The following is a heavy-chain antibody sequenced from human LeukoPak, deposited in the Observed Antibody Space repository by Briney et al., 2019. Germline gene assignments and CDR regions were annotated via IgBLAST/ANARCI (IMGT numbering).Heavy chain of an antibody. CDR1: GLTFSSYS. D-gene: IGHD3-10*01. Sequence: GGSLRLSCAASGLTFSSYSMNWVRQAPGKGLEWVSSISSSSSYIYYADSVKGRFTISRDNAKNSLYLQMNSLRAEDTAVYYCARVPYGSGSYPFDYWGQGTLVTVSS. CDR3: ARVPYGSGSYPFDY. CDR2: ISSSSSYI. V-gene: IGHV3-21*01. J-gene: IGHJ4*02.